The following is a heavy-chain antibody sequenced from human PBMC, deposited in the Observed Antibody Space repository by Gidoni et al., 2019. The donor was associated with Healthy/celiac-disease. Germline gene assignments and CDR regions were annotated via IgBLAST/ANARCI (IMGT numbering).Heavy chain of an antibody. CDR1: GCTFSSYA. V-gene: IGHV1-69*09. Sequence: QVQLVQSGAEVKKPGSSVKVSCKASGCTFSSYAISWVRQAPGQGLEWMGRIIPILGIANYAQKFQGRVTITADKSTSTAYMELSSLRSEDTAVYYCARDPNYYDSSGYSGWFDPWGQGTLVTVSS. D-gene: IGHD3-22*01. J-gene: IGHJ5*02. CDR3: ARDPNYYDSSGYSGWFDP. CDR2: IIPILGIA.